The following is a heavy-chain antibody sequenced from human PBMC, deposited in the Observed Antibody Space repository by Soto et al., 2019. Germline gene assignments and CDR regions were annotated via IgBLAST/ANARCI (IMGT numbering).Heavy chain of an antibody. Sequence: GGSLRLSCAASGFTFSSYGMHWVRQAPGKGLEWVAVISYDGSNKYYADSVKGRFTISRDNSKNTLYLQMNSLRAEDTAVYYCAKDLVGIVGATNNYYYGMDVWGQGTTVTVSS. CDR2: ISYDGSNK. J-gene: IGHJ6*02. CDR3: AKDLVGIVGATNNYYYGMDV. V-gene: IGHV3-30*18. CDR1: GFTFSSYG. D-gene: IGHD1-26*01.